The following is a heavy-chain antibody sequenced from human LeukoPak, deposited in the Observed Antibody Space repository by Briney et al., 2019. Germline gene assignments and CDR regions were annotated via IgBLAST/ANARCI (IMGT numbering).Heavy chain of an antibody. J-gene: IGHJ4*02. CDR1: GGSISSCY. D-gene: IGHD6-13*01. CDR2: IYYSGST. V-gene: IGHV4-59*01. CDR3: ARDNSSSLGVFDY. Sequence: PSETLSLTCTVSGGSISSCYWSWIRQPPGKGLEWIGYIYYSGSTNYNPSLKSRVTISVDTSKNQFSLKLSSVTAADTAVYYCARDNSSSLGVFDYWGQGTLVTVSS.